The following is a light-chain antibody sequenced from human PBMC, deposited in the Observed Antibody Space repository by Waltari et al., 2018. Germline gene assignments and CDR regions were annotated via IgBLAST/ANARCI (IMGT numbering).Light chain of an antibody. CDR1: QSVGTS. CDR2: GAS. J-gene: IGKJ1*01. Sequence: EVVLTQSPGTLSLSPGERATLACRASQSVGTSLAWYQLKPGQAPRLLIYGASRRATGIPDRFSGSGSGTDFSLTISRLEPEDFAVYYCQHYVRLPATFGQGTKVEI. V-gene: IGKV3-20*01. CDR3: QHYVRLPAT.